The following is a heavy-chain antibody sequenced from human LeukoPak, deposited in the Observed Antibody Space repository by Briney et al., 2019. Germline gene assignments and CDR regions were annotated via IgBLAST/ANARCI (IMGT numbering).Heavy chain of an antibody. V-gene: IGHV3-11*01. Sequence: GGSLRLSCAASGFTFNDYYMSWIRQAPGKGLEWVSYISSSGSTIYYADSVKGRFTISRDNAKNSLYLQMNSLRAEDTAVYYCARDRVIAAAGIIDYWGQGTLVTVSS. J-gene: IGHJ4*02. CDR1: GFTFNDYY. CDR2: ISSSGSTI. D-gene: IGHD6-13*01. CDR3: ARDRVIAAAGIIDY.